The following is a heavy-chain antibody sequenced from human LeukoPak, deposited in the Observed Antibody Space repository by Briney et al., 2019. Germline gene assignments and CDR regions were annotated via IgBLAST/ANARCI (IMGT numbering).Heavy chain of an antibody. CDR1: GYTFTTYA. Sequence: GGSLRLSCAASGYTFTTYAIHWVRQALGRSLEWMGRINAGNGDAKYSQNFHDRITITRDTSASTVYMELTSLRSEDTAVYYCGKSAPSGFDPWGQGTLVTVSS. V-gene: IGHV1-3*01. CDR3: GKSAPSGFDP. CDR2: INAGNGDA. J-gene: IGHJ5*02.